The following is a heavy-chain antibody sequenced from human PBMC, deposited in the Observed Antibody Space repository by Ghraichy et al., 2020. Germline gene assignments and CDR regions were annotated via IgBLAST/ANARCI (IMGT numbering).Heavy chain of an antibody. Sequence: GGSLRLSCAASGFTFSTYVLSWVRQAPGRGLEWVSSISGSGGSTYYADSMKGRFTISRENSKNTLYLQMNSLRAEDTAVYYCAKRNDQYYFDYWGHGTLVTVSS. J-gene: IGHJ4*01. CDR1: GFTFSTYV. D-gene: IGHD2-2*01. CDR2: ISGSGGST. CDR3: AKRNDQYYFDY. V-gene: IGHV3-23*01.